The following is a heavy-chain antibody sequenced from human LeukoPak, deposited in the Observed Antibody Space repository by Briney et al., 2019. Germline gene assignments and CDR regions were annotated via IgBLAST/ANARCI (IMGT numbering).Heavy chain of an antibody. J-gene: IGHJ6*02. CDR3: VRSSGPGIAATD. Sequence: PSETLSLTCTVSGGSISSYYWSWIRQPPGKGLEWIGYIYYSGSTNYNPSLKSRVTISVDTSKNQFSLKLSSVTAADTAVYYCVRSSGPGIAATDWGQGTTVTVSS. CDR1: GGSISSYY. CDR2: IYYSGST. D-gene: IGHD6-13*01. V-gene: IGHV4-59*01.